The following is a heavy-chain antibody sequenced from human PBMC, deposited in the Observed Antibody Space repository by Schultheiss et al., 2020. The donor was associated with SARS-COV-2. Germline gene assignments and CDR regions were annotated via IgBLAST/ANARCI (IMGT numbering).Heavy chain of an antibody. CDR1: GGSISSGDYY. Sequence: TLSLTCTVSGGSISSGDYYWSWIRQPPGKGLEWIGYIYYSGSTYYNPSLKSRVTISVDTSKNQFSLKLSSVTAADTAVYYCARQRYSSGWTDYWGQGTLVTVSS. CDR2: IYYSGST. V-gene: IGHV4-30-4*01. CDR3: ARQRYSSGWTDY. J-gene: IGHJ4*02. D-gene: IGHD6-19*01.